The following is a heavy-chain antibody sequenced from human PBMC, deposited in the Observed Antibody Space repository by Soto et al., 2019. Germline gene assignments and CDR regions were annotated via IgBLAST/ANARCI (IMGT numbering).Heavy chain of an antibody. CDR2: MNHNSGKT. CDR1: GYTXTSNX. Sequence: QVQLVQSGAEVKKPGASVKVSCKASGYTXTSNXIXXVRQATGQGLEWXXWMNHNSGKTVYAQKFQGRVTMNRNTSXXXAXXXXXXXXXXXXXXXXXXXXXXXXXTSGICRSXRFDPWGQGTLVTVSS. J-gene: IGHJ5*02. V-gene: IGHV1-8*01. CDR3: XXXXXXXXTSGICRSXRFDP. D-gene: IGHD2-8*01.